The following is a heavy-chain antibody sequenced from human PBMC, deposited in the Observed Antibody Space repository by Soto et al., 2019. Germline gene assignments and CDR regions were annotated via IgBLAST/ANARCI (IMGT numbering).Heavy chain of an antibody. D-gene: IGHD1-26*01. J-gene: IGHJ4*02. V-gene: IGHV3-30*18. CDR2: ISYDGSNK. Sequence: QVQLVESGGGVVQPGRSLKLSCAASGFTFSSYGMHWVRQAPGKGLEWVAVISYDGSNKYYADSVKGRFTISRDNSKNTLYLQMNSLRAEDTAVYYCAKSGIGGGIDYWGQGTLVTVSS. CDR1: GFTFSSYG. CDR3: AKSGIGGGIDY.